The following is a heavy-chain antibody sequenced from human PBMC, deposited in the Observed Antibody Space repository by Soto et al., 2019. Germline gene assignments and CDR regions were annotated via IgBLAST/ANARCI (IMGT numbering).Heavy chain of an antibody. CDR3: ARVGWRTVTYYAGDHYYYDGMDV. CDR2: ISGDGIST. J-gene: IGHJ6*02. V-gene: IGHV3-23*01. CDR1: GFTFSSFA. Sequence: EVQLLESGGGLEQPGGSLRLSCAVSGFTFSSFAMTWVRQAPGKGLEWVSGISGDGISTYYTDSVKGRFTISRDNSKNTMYLEMNRLRVEDTGVYFCARVGWRTVTYYAGDHYYYDGMDVWGQGTTVTVSS. D-gene: IGHD2-21*01.